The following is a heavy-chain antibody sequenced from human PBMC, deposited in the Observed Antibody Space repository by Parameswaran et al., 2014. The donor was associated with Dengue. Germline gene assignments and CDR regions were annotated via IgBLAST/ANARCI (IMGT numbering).Heavy chain of an antibody. J-gene: IGHJ4*02. CDR2: IYYSGTT. Sequence: ASETLSLTCTVSGGSINSSTYYWGWIRQPPGKGLEWIGSIYYSGTTYYNPSLKSRVTISVDASKNQFSLKLSSVTAADTAVYYCAKFQGGYYYSSSGYPYYFDYLGQGTLVTVSS. CDR3: AKFQGGYYYSSSGYPYYFDY. V-gene: IGHV4-39*01. D-gene: IGHD3-22*01. CDR1: GGSINSSTYY.